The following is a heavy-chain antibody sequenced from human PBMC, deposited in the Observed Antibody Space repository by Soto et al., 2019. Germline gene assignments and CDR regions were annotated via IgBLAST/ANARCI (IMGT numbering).Heavy chain of an antibody. CDR1: GYTFTGYY. V-gene: IGHV1-2*04. J-gene: IGHJ6*02. CDR2: INPNSGGT. CDR3: ARGGEGDYYYSGMDV. D-gene: IGHD3-10*01. Sequence: ASVKVSCKASGYTFTGYYMHWVRQAPGQGLEWMGWINPNSGGTNYAQKFQGWVTMTRDTSISTAYMELSRLRSDDTAVYYCARGGEGDYYYSGMDVWGQGTTVTVSS.